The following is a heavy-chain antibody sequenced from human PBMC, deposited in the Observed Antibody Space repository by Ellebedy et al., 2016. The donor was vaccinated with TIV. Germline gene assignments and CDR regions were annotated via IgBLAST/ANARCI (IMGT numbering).Heavy chain of an antibody. D-gene: IGHD4-17*01. CDR2: IIPIFGTA. J-gene: IGHJ4*02. CDR1: GGTFSSYA. Sequence: SVKVSCXASGGTFSSYAISWVRQAPGQGLEWMGGIIPIFGTANYAQKLQGRVTMTTDTSTSTAYMELRSLRSDDTAVYYCARRLTTVTTGIEDYWGQGTLVTVSS. CDR3: ARRLTTVTTGIEDY. V-gene: IGHV1-69*05.